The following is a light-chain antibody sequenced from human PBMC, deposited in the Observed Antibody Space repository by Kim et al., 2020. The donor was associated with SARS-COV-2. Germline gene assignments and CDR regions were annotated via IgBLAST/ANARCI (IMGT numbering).Light chain of an antibody. CDR2: GAS. J-gene: IGKJ5*01. CDR1: QDIGSS. Sequence: ASVGDRVTFTCRASQDIGSSLAWIQQKPGKAPKVLIYGASFLHSGVPSKFSGSGSGTEFTLAITSLQPEDFASYYCQQYYSYPITFGQGTRLEIK. V-gene: IGKV1-16*02. CDR3: QQYYSYPIT.